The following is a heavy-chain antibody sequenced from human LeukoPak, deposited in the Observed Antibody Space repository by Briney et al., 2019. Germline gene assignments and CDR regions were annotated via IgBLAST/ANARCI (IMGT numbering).Heavy chain of an antibody. J-gene: IGHJ4*02. CDR3: AKLVPITGTTLTFRYFDY. CDR2: ISGSGGST. V-gene: IGHV3-23*01. CDR1: GFTFSSYA. Sequence: GGSLRLSCAASGFTFSSYAMSWVRQAPGKGLEWVSAISGSGGSTYYADSVKGRFTISRDNSKNTLYLQMSSLRADDTAVYYCAKLVPITGTTLTFRYFDYWGQGTLVTVSS. D-gene: IGHD1-14*01.